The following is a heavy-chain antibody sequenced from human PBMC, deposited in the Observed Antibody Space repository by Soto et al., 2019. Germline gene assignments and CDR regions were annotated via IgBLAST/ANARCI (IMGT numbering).Heavy chain of an antibody. V-gene: IGHV1-18*04. CDR2: ISAYNGNT. CDR1: GYTFISYG. J-gene: IGHJ4*02. CDR3: AREASNYYDSSGSDY. D-gene: IGHD3-22*01. Sequence: QVQLVQSGAEVKKPGASVKVSCKASGYTFISYGITWVRQAPGQGLEWMGWISAYNGNTNFAQKLQGRVTMTTDTSTSTAYMELRSLRSDDTAVYYCAREASNYYDSSGSDYWGQGTLVTVSS.